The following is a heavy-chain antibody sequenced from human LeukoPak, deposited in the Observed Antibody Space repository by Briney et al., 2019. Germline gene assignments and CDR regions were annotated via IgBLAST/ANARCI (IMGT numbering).Heavy chain of an antibody. Sequence: PGGSLRLSCAAAGFTFSSYPMHWVRQAPGKGLEYVSATTSNGGSTYYANSVKGRFTISRDNSKNTLYLQMGGLRAEDMAVYYCARIYSENSGYYYDHWGQGTLVTVSS. V-gene: IGHV3-64*01. CDR2: TTSNGGST. D-gene: IGHD3-22*01. CDR1: GFTFSSYP. CDR3: ARIYSENSGYYYDH. J-gene: IGHJ5*02.